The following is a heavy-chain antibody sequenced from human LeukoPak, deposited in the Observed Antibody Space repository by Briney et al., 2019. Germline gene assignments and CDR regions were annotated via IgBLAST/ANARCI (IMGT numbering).Heavy chain of an antibody. CDR3: ARRCGGDCYPLGSFDM. CDR1: GFTFSSSA. Sequence: GGSLRLSCAASGFTFSSSAMSWVRQAPGKGLEWGSAISVSGGSTYYAASVKGRFTISRDNSNHTLYLQMNTLRAEDTAIYYCARRCGGDCYPLGSFDMWGQGTMVTVSS. V-gene: IGHV3-23*01. D-gene: IGHD2-21*02. J-gene: IGHJ3*02. CDR2: ISVSGGST.